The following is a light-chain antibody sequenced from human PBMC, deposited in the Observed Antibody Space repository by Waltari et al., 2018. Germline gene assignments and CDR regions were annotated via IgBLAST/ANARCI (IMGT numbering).Light chain of an antibody. V-gene: IGKV3-15*01. CDR3: QQYNRWPPIA. Sequence: ELAMTQSPATLSVSPGERASLPCRASQSIATYLACYQQKPGQPPRLLVYDASTRAPSIPARFKGSGSGTEFTLTISSLQSEDSAVYYCQQYNRWPPIAFGQGTRL. CDR1: QSIATY. CDR2: DAS. J-gene: IGKJ5*01.